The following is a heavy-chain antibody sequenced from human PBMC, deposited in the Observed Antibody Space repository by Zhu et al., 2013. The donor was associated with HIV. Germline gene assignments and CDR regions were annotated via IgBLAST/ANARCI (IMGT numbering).Heavy chain of an antibody. J-gene: IGHJ5*02. Sequence: QVQLVQSGAEVKKPGSSVKVSCKASGGTFSSYAISWVRQAPGQGLEWMGGIIPIFGTANYAQKFQGRVTITADESTSTAYMELSSLRSEDTAVYYCARDYCSSTSCYSGAFDPWGQGTLVTVSS. CDR2: IIPIFGTA. CDR3: ARDYCSSTSCYSGAFDP. D-gene: IGHD2-2*02. CDR1: GGTFSSYA. V-gene: IGHV1-69*01.